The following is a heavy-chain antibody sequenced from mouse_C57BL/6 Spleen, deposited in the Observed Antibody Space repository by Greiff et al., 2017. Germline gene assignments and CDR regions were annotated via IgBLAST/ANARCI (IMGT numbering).Heavy chain of an antibody. V-gene: IGHV1-85*01. CDR1: GYTFTSYD. J-gene: IGHJ3*01. CDR3: ARIYYDYAFAY. D-gene: IGHD2-4*01. Sequence: QVQLQQSGPELVKPGASVKLSCKASGYTFTSYDINWVKQRPGPGLEWIGWIYPRDGSTKYNEKFKGKATLTVDTSSSTAYMELHSLTSEDSAVYFCARIYYDYAFAYWGQGTLVTVAA. CDR2: IYPRDGST.